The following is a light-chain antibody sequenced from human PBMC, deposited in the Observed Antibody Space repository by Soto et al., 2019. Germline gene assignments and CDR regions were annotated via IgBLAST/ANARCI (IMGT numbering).Light chain of an antibody. V-gene: IGKV3-15*01. Sequence: EIVMTQSPVTLSVSPGERATLSCRASRSVSSSLAWYQQKPGQAPRLLIYGASTRATDIPARFSGSGSGTELTLTISSLQSEDFAIYYCQQYDNWLPLSFGGGTKVASK. CDR3: QQYDNWLPLS. CDR1: RSVSSS. CDR2: GAS. J-gene: IGKJ4*01.